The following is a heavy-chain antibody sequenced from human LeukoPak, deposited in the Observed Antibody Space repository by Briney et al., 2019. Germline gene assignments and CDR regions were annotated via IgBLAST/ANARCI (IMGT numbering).Heavy chain of an antibody. CDR3: AKDRIRGSSSSWGGGFDY. V-gene: IGHV3-33*06. J-gene: IGHJ4*02. CDR1: AFTFSNFG. D-gene: IGHD6-6*01. CDR2: IWYDGSKK. Sequence: GGSLRLSCAASAFTFSNFGIHWVRQAPGKGLEWVALIWYDGSKKYYADSVEGRFTISRDNSKNTLYLQMHSLRAEDTAVYYCAKDRIRGSSSSWGGGFDYWGQGALVTVSS.